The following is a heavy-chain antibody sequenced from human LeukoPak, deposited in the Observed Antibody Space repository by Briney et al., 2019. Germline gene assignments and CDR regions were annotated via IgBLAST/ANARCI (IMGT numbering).Heavy chain of an antibody. V-gene: IGHV4-59*08. CDR1: GGSISSYY. Sequence: SSETLSPTCTVSGGSISSYYWSWIRQPPGKGLEWIGYIYYSGSTNYNPSLKRRVTISVDTSKNQFSLKLSSVTAADTAVYYCARLHYDFRSGYPYYFDYWGQGTLVTVSS. CDR3: ARLHYDFRSGYPYYFDY. CDR2: IYYSGST. J-gene: IGHJ4*02. D-gene: IGHD3-3*01.